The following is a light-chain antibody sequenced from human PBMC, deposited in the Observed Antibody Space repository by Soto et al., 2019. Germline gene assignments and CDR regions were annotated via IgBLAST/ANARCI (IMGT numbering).Light chain of an antibody. V-gene: IGKV1-12*01. J-gene: IGKJ1*01. CDR3: QQGNNFPPT. CDR1: QDVSSW. CDR2: AAS. Sequence: DIQMTQSPSSVSASVGDRVTITCRASQDVSSWLAWYQQKPGKAPQVLIFAASNLQSGVSSRFSGSGSGTDFTLSISSLQPEDSATYYCQQGNNFPPTVGQGTKVDIK.